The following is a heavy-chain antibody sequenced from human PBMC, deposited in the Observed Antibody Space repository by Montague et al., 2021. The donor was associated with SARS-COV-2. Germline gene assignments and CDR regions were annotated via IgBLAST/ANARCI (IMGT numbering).Heavy chain of an antibody. CDR1: GGSISSSSYY. CDR2: TYYSGST. CDR3: ARDPGRQLLLYPVGDYYYGMDV. V-gene: IGHV4-39*07. J-gene: IGHJ6*02. Sequence: SETLSLTCTVSGGSISSSSYYWGWIRQPPGKGLEWIGSTYYSGSTYYNPSHKSRVTISVDTSRNQFSLKLNSVTAADTAVYYCARDPGRQLLLYPVGDYYYGMDVWGQGTTVTVSS. D-gene: IGHD2-2*02.